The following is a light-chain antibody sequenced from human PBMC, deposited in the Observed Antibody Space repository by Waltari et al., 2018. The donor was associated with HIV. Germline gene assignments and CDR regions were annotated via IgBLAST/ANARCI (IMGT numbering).Light chain of an antibody. CDR3: QSYDSSLTGSV. V-gene: IGLV1-40*01. CDR2: GSG. CDR1: SSNIRAGYE. Sequence: QSVLTQPPSVSGAPGQRVTISCTGSSSNIRAGYEIHWYQQLPGTAPKLLISGSGNRPSGVPDRFSGSKSGTSASLAITGLQAEDEADYYCQSYDSSLTGSVFGGGTKLTVL. J-gene: IGLJ2*01.